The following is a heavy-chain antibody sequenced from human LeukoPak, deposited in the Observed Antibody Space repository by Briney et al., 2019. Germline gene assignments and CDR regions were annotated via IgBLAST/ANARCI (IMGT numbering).Heavy chain of an antibody. J-gene: IGHJ6*03. Sequence: GGSLRLSCAASGFTFSSYAMSWVRQAPGKGLEWVSAISGSGGSTYYADSVKGRFTISRDNAKNSLYLQMNSLRAEDTAVYYCARDYYGSGSYLYYYYYYMDVWGKGTTVTISS. V-gene: IGHV3-23*01. CDR3: ARDYYGSGSYLYYYYYYMDV. CDR1: GFTFSSYA. D-gene: IGHD3-10*01. CDR2: ISGSGGST.